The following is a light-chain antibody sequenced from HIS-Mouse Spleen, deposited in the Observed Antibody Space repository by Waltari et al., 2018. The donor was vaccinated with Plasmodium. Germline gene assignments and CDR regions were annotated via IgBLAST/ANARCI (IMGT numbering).Light chain of an antibody. CDR3: CSYAGSYTYV. V-gene: IGLV2-11*01. Sequence: QSALTQPRSVSGSPGQSVTISCTGTSSDVGGYNYVSWYQQHPGKAPKLMIYDVSKRPPGVLDRFSGSKSGNTASLTISGLQAEDEADYYCCSYAGSYTYVFGTGTKVTVL. J-gene: IGLJ1*01. CDR2: DVS. CDR1: SSDVGGYNY.